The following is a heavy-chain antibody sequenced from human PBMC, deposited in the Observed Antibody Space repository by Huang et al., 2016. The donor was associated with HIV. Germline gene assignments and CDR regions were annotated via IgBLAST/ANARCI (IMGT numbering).Heavy chain of an antibody. CDR2: INPKRGGT. J-gene: IGHJ4*02. D-gene: IGHD6-6*01. CDR3: ARDWSFGSSTSPAD. CDR1: GYTFTDSN. V-gene: IGHV1-2*02. Sequence: QVQLVQSGAEVKNPGASVRVSCKASGYTFTDSNIHWVRQAPGQGLEWMGWINPKRGGTSYAQRLQGRITRTRDTTISTVHMDLRRIQSDDTAVYFCARDWSFGSSTSPADWGQGTLVTVSS.